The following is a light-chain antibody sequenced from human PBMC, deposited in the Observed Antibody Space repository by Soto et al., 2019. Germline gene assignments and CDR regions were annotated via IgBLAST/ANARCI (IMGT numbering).Light chain of an antibody. CDR3: CSFAGSSTYV. Sequence: QSALTQPASVSGSPGQSITISCTGTSRDVGSYNLVSWYQQHPGNAPKLIIYEGTKRPSGVSYRFSGSKSGNTASLTISGLQEEDEGDYHCCSFAGSSTYVFGTGTKVPVL. CDR1: SRDVGSYNL. J-gene: IGLJ1*01. V-gene: IGLV2-23*01. CDR2: EGT.